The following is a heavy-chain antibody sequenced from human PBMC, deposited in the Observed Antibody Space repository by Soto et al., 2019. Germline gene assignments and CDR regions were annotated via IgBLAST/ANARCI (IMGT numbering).Heavy chain of an antibody. J-gene: IGHJ4*02. CDR3: AGGQYYFDY. D-gene: IGHD2-15*01. CDR1: GFPFSSYG. V-gene: IGHV3-30*03. Sequence: QVQLVESGGGVVQPGRSLRLSCAASGFPFSSYGMHWVRQAPGKGLDWVALISYDGSNKYYADSVKGRFTISRDNSKHPLYLEMSSLRVEDTAVYYCAGGQYYFDYCGQGTLVSVS. CDR2: ISYDGSNK.